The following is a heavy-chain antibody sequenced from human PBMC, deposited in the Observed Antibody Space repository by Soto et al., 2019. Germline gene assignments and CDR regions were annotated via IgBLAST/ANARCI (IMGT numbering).Heavy chain of an antibody. D-gene: IGHD1-26*01. Sequence: EVQLVESGGGLVQPGGSVKLSCAASGFNFSVSSMHWVRQASGKGLEWVGRIRSKAKDHATAYAESVKGRFAISRDDLKNTMYLQMSSLRTEDTAMYYCAIEGAGFGQWGQGTLVTVSS. CDR1: GFNFSVSS. CDR2: IRSKAKDHAT. V-gene: IGHV3-73*01. J-gene: IGHJ4*02. CDR3: AIEGAGFGQ.